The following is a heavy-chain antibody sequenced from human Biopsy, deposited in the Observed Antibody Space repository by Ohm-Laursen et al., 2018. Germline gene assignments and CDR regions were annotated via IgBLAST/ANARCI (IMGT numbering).Heavy chain of an antibody. D-gene: IGHD2-21*02. Sequence: SVKVSCKVSGDRFTEFSIHWVRQAPGKGLEWMGGFDPEEGQRTYAQKFQGRLTMTEDTSADTAYMELRGLRSEDAAVYYCAADSENCGGDCYIYWGQGTQVTVSS. CDR1: GDRFTEFS. CDR3: AADSENCGGDCYIY. CDR2: FDPEEGQR. J-gene: IGHJ4*02. V-gene: IGHV1-24*01.